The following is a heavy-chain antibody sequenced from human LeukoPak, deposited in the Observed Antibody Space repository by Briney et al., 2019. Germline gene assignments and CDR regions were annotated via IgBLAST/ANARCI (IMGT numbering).Heavy chain of an antibody. CDR1: GYTFTGYY. CDR2: INPNSGGT. CDR3: ARDYYDILTGYLNYGMDV. V-gene: IGHV1-2*02. J-gene: IGHJ6*02. D-gene: IGHD3-9*01. Sequence: ASVKVSCKASGYTFTGYYMHWVRQAPGQGLEWMGWINPNSGGTNYAQKFQGRVTMTRDTSISIAYMELSRLRSDDTAVYYCARDYYDILTGYLNYGMDVWGQGTTVTVSS.